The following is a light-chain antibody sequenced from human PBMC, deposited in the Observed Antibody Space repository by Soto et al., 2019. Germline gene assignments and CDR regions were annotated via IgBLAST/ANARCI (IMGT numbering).Light chain of an antibody. CDR2: AAS. J-gene: IGKJ4*01. Sequence: DIQMTQSPSSVSASVGDRVTITCRASQHIASWLAWYQHKPGKAPKLLIYAASNLQSGVPSRFSGSGSGTDFTLTISSLQPEDFATYYCQQATSFPLTFGGGTKVEIK. CDR1: QHIASW. V-gene: IGKV1D-12*01. CDR3: QQATSFPLT.